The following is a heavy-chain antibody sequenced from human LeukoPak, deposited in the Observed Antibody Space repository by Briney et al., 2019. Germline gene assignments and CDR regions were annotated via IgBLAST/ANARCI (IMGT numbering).Heavy chain of an antibody. V-gene: IGHV3-64D*09. J-gene: IGHJ4*02. D-gene: IGHD2-8*01. CDR3: VKDKWIDH. Sequence: PGGSLRLSCSVSGFTFSSYTMHWVRQAPGKGLEYVSSININGGRTYYADSGKGRFTISRDNSKNTLYLQMSSLRTEDTAVYYCVKDKWIDHWGQGTLVTVSS. CDR2: ININGGRT. CDR1: GFTFSSYT.